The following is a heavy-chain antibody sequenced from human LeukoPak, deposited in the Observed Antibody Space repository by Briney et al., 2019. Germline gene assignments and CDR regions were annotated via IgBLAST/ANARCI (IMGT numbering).Heavy chain of an antibody. CDR2: ISSSSSTI. CDR1: GFTFSSYS. D-gene: IGHD3-22*01. Sequence: GGSLRLSCAASGFTFSSYSMTWVRQAPGKGLEWVSYISSSSSTIYYADSVKGRFTISRDNAKNSLYLQMNSLRAEDTAVYYCARSITMTAFDIWGQGTMVTVSS. V-gene: IGHV3-48*04. J-gene: IGHJ3*02. CDR3: ARSITMTAFDI.